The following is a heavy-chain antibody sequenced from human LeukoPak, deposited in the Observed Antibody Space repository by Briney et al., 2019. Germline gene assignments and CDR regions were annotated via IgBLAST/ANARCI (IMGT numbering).Heavy chain of an antibody. Sequence: SETLSLTCTVSGGSISSSSYYWGWIRQPPGKGLEWIVSIYYSGSTYYNPSLKSRVTIYVYTSKNQFSLKLSSVTAADTAVYYCRTYYDILTGFRWDYYYSMDVWGQGTTVTVSS. CDR1: GGSISSSSYY. CDR3: RTYYDILTGFRWDYYYSMDV. CDR2: IYYSGST. V-gene: IGHV4-39*01. D-gene: IGHD3-9*01. J-gene: IGHJ6*02.